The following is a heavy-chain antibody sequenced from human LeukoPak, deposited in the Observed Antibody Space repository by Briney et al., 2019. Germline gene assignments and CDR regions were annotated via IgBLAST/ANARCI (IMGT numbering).Heavy chain of an antibody. CDR1: GGSFSGYY. D-gene: IGHD1-1*01. CDR2: TNHSGST. Sequence: SETLSLTCAVYGGSFSGYYWSWIRQPPGKGLEWIGETNHSGSTNYNPSLKSRVTISVDTSKNQFSLKLSSVTAADTAVYYCARVDDPVKNFDYWGQGTLVTVSS. J-gene: IGHJ4*02. CDR3: ARVDDPVKNFDY. V-gene: IGHV4-34*01.